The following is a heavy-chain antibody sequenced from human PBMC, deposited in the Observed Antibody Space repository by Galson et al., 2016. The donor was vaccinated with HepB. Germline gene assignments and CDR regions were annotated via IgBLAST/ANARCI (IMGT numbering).Heavy chain of an antibody. J-gene: IGHJ4*02. CDR1: GFTFSSYA. CDR3: AREIASSDWYDYFDY. V-gene: IGHV3-30-3*01. Sequence: SLRLSCAASGFTFSSYAMHWVRQAPGKGLDWVAVMSYDGSNKYYADSVKGRFTISRDNSKNTLSLQMNSLRAEDTAVYYCAREIASSDWYDYFDYWGQGTLVTVSS. CDR2: MSYDGSNK. D-gene: IGHD6-19*01.